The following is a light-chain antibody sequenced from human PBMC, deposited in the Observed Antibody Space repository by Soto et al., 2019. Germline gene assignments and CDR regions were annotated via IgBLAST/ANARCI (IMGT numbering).Light chain of an antibody. Sequence: ETVLTQSPGTLSLSPGEGATLSCRASQSVDSRYLAWYQQKPGQAPRLLISATSTRASGIPDRFSGSGSGTDFTLTIIRVEPDDFAVYYCQQYATAPYTFGQGTPLEFK. CDR1: QSVDSRY. CDR2: ATS. CDR3: QQYATAPYT. J-gene: IGKJ2*01. V-gene: IGKV3-20*01.